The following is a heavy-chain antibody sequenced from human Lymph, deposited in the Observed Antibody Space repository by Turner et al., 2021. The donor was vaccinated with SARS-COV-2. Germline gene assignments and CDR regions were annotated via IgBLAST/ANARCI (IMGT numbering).Heavy chain of an antibody. D-gene: IGHD6-13*01. CDR1: GIIVSRNY. Sequence: EVQLVETGGGLIQPGGSLRLSCAASGIIVSRNYMNWVRQAPGKGLEWVSVIYSGGTTYYADSVKGRFTISRDNSKNTLHLQMNSLRVEDTAVYYCARDLGTYGMDVWGQGTTVTVSS. CDR3: ARDLGTYGMDV. CDR2: IYSGGTT. V-gene: IGHV3-53*02. J-gene: IGHJ6*02.